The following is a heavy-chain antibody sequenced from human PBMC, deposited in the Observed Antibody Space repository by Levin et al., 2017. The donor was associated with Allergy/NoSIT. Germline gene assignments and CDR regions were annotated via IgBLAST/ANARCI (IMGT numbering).Heavy chain of an antibody. D-gene: IGHD4-23*01. Sequence: PSETLSLTCTVSGGSVSSGSYYWSWIRQPPGKGLEWIGYIYYSGSTNYNPSLKSRVTISVDTSKNQFSLKLSSVTAADTAVYYCARNVDGGNAYNWVDPWGQGTLVTVSS. CDR1: GGSVSSGSYY. V-gene: IGHV4-61*01. CDR2: IYYSGST. J-gene: IGHJ5*02. CDR3: ARNVDGGNAYNWVDP.